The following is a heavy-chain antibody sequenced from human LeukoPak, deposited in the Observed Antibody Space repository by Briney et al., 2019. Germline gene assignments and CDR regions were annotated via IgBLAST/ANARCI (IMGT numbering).Heavy chain of an antibody. V-gene: IGHV4-39*02. CDR3: ARDRVGQRGYYYYGMDV. J-gene: IGHJ6*02. CDR2: ISYSGNA. Sequence: PSETLSLTCTVSGDSISSGFYFWGWIRQPPGKGLEWIGEISYSGNAYYNPSLKSRVTISMDTSKNQFSLKLSSVTAADTAVYYCARDRVGQRGYYYYGMDVWGQGTTVTVSS. CDR1: GDSISSGFYF. D-gene: IGHD2-2*01.